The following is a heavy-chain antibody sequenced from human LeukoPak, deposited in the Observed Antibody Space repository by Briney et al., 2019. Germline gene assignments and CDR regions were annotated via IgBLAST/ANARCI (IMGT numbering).Heavy chain of an antibody. CDR2: IYYSGST. CDR3: ARSTPDYASP. Sequence: SETLSLTCTVSGGSISSGDYYWSWIRQPPGKGLEWIGYIYYSGSTYYNPSLKSRVTISVDTSKNQFSLKLSSVTVAGTAVYYCARSTPDYASPWGQGTLVTVSS. D-gene: IGHD3-16*01. CDR1: GGSISSGDYY. V-gene: IGHV4-30-4*01. J-gene: IGHJ5*02.